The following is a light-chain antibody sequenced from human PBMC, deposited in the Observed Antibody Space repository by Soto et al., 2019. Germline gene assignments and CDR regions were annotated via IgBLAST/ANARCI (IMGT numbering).Light chain of an antibody. CDR3: QHYVTSITT. CDR2: KAS. Sequence: DIQMTQSPSTLSGSVGDRVTITSRASQTISSWLAWYQQKPGKAPKLLIYKASTLKSGVPSRFSGSGSGTDFTLTISSLETEDFAVYECQHYVTSITTFGQGTKLDI. J-gene: IGKJ1*01. CDR1: QTISSW. V-gene: IGKV1-5*03.